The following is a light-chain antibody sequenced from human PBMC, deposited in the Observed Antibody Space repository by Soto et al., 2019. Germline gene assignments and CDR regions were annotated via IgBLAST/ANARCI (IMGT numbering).Light chain of an antibody. J-gene: IGLJ2*01. V-gene: IGLV2-11*01. CDR1: SSDVGGYNY. CDR3: CSYAGTDTFVL. Sequence: QSALTQPRSVSGSPGRSVTISCTGSSSDVGGYNYVSWFQQHPGKAPKLMIYDVNKRPSGVPDRFSGSISGSTASLTISGVQAEDEADYHCCSYAGTDTFVLFGGGTQLTVL. CDR2: DVN.